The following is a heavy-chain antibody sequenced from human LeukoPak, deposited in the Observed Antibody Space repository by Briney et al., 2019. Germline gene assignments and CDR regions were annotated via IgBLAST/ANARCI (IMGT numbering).Heavy chain of an antibody. CDR2: ISAYNGYT. CDR3: ATAPQGYCSGGSCSYFDY. V-gene: IGHV1-18*01. CDR1: GYTFSNYG. Sequence: ASVKVSCKASGYTFSNYGISWVRQAPGQGLEWMAWISAYNGYTHYTQKFQGRVTITADKSTSTAYMELSSLRSEDTAVYYCATAPQGYCSGGSCSYFDYWGQGTLVTVSS. D-gene: IGHD2-15*01. J-gene: IGHJ4*02.